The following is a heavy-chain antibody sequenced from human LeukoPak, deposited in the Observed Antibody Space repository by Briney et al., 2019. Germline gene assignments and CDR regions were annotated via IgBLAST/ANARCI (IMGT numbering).Heavy chain of an antibody. CDR3: AREAAALYYYEY. Sequence: RASVKVSCKASGGTFSSYAISWVRQAPGQGLEWMGGIIPIFGTANYAQKFQGRVTISADESTTTAYMELSSLRSEDTAIYYCAREAAALYYYEYWGQGTLVTVSS. J-gene: IGHJ4*02. D-gene: IGHD2-15*01. V-gene: IGHV1-69*01. CDR2: IIPIFGTA. CDR1: GGTFSSYA.